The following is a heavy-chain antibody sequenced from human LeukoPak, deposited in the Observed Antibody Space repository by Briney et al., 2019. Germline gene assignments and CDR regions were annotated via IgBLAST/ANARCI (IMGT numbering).Heavy chain of an antibody. J-gene: IGHJ4*02. CDR1: GGSISSPNW. Sequence: SETLSLTCAVSGGSISSPNWWSWVRQPPGKGLEWIGEIYHSGMTNYKTSLKSLVTISVDESKNQFSLKLSSVTAADTAVYYCARDLVENSRGHDFWGQGILVTVSS. V-gene: IGHV4-4*02. D-gene: IGHD2-15*01. CDR3: ARDLVENSRGHDF. CDR2: IYHSGMT.